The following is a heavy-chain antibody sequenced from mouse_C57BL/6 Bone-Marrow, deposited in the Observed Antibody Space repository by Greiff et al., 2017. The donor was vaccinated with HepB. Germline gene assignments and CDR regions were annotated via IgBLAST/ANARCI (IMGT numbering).Heavy chain of an antibody. D-gene: IGHD2-14*01. V-gene: IGHV5-12*01. J-gene: IGHJ3*01. CDR1: GFTFSDYY. CDR3: ARHEDYWGVRRRGFAY. CDR2: ISNGGGST. Sequence: EVQLVESGGGLVQPGGSLKLSCAASGFTFSDYYMYWVRQTPEKRLEWVAYISNGGGSTYYPDTVKGRFTISRDNAKNTLYLQMSRLKSEDTAMYYCARHEDYWGVRRRGFAYWGQGTLVTVSA.